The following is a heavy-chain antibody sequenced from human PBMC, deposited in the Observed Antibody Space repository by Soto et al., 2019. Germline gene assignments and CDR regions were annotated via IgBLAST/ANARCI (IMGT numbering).Heavy chain of an antibody. CDR2: IYPGDSDT. V-gene: IGHV5-51*01. Sequence: GESLKISCKGSGYSFTSYWIGWVRQMPGKGLEWMGIIYPGDSDTRYSPSFQGQVTISADKSITTAYLQWSSLKASDSAMFYCARGGYSGNSKDPFYIWGPGTMVTVSS. D-gene: IGHD6-25*01. J-gene: IGHJ3*02. CDR1: GYSFTSYW. CDR3: ARGGYSGNSKDPFYI.